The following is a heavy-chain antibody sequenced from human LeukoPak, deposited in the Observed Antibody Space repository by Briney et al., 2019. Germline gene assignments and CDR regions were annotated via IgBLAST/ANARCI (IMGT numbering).Heavy chain of an antibody. CDR2: IKPDASEK. D-gene: IGHD4-17*01. V-gene: IGHV3-7*01. CDR3: VRDIEGGYGDSDI. CDR1: GFTFNRHW. Sequence: GGSLRLSCAASGFTFNRHWMSWVRQAPGKGLEWVATIKPDASEKYYGDSVKGRFTISRDNAKNSLYLQMNSLRGEDTAVYYCVRDIEGGYGDSDIRGQGTMVTVSS. J-gene: IGHJ3*02.